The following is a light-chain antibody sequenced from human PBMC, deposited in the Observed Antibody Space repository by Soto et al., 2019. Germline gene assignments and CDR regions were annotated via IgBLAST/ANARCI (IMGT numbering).Light chain of an antibody. Sequence: IQMTQSPSTLSGSVGDRVTITCLASQTISSWLAWYQQKPGKAPNLLIYAASSLQTGVPSRFRGSGSGTDFTLTISSLQPEDFATYYCLQDYNYPRTFGQGTKVDIK. J-gene: IGKJ1*01. CDR1: QTISSW. CDR2: AAS. CDR3: LQDYNYPRT. V-gene: IGKV1-6*01.